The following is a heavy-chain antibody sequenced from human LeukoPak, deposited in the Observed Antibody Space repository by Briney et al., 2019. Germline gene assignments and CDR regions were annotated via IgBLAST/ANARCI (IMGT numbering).Heavy chain of an antibody. D-gene: IGHD3-3*01. CDR1: GYTFTGYY. J-gene: IGHJ5*02. Sequence: ASVKVSCKASGYTFTGYYMHWVRQAPGQGLEWMGWINPNSGGTNYAQKFQGRVTMTRDTSISTAYMELSRLRSDDTAVYYCASGRITIFGVVENWFDPWGQGTLATVSS. CDR2: INPNSGGT. V-gene: IGHV1-2*02. CDR3: ASGRITIFGVVENWFDP.